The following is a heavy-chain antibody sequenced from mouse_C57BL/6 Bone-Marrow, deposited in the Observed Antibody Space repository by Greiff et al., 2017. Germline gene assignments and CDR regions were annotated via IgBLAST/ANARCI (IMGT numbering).Heavy chain of an antibody. CDR3: ARLGYYGSSYGDYFDY. V-gene: IGHV5-17*01. J-gene: IGHJ2*01. Sequence: EVMLVESGGGLVKPGGSLKLSCAASGFTFSDYGMHWVRQAPEKGLEWVAYISSGSSTIYYADTVKGRFTISRDNAKTTLFLQMTSLRSEETAMYYCARLGYYGSSYGDYFDYWGQGTTLTVSS. D-gene: IGHD1-1*01. CDR2: ISSGSSTI. CDR1: GFTFSDYG.